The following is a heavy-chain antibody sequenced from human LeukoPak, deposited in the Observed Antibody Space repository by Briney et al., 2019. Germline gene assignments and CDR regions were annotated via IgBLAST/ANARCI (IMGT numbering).Heavy chain of an antibody. CDR1: GFTFSSYA. V-gene: IGHV3-30-3*01. D-gene: IGHD3-16*01. Sequence: PGGSLRLSCAASGFTFSSYAMHWVRQDPGKGLEWVAVISYDGSNKYYADSVKGRFTISRDNSKNTLYLQMNSLRAEATAVYYCASGRGTRVFDYWGQGTLVTVSS. CDR2: ISYDGSNK. CDR3: ASGRGTRVFDY. J-gene: IGHJ4*02.